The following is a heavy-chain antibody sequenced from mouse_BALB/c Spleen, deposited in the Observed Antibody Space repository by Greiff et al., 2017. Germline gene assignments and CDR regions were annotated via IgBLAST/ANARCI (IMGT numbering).Heavy chain of an antibody. D-gene: IGHD2-4*01. Sequence: VQLQQSGPELVKPGASVKVSCKASGYAFTSYNMYWVKQSHGKSLEWIGYIDPFNGGTSYNQKFKGKATLTVDKSSSTAYMHLSSLTSEDSAVYYCAPMITTAWFAYWGQGTLVTVSA. V-gene: IGHV1S135*01. CDR3: APMITTAWFAY. CDR1: GYAFTSYN. J-gene: IGHJ3*01. CDR2: IDPFNGGT.